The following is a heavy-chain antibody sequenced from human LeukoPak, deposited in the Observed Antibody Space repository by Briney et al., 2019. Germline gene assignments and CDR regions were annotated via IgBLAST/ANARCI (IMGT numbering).Heavy chain of an antibody. Sequence: PGGPLRLSCAASGFTFSSYWISWVRQAPGKGLEWVANIKQDGSEKYYVDSVKGRFTISRDNAKNSLYLQMNSLSAEDTAVYYCASFWGSRESDWLRDGVDVWGQGTTVTVSS. J-gene: IGHJ6*02. V-gene: IGHV3-7*01. CDR3: ASFWGSRESDWLRDGVDV. D-gene: IGHD2-21*02. CDR2: IKQDGSEK. CDR1: GFTFSSYW.